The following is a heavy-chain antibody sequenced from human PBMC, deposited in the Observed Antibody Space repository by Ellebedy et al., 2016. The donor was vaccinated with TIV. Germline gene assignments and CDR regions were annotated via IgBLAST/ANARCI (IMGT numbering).Heavy chain of an antibody. CDR1: GGSISGYY. D-gene: IGHD3-10*01. Sequence: MPSETLSLTCAVYGGSISGYYWSWVRQPPGKGLEWIGDINHSGSTNYNPSLKSRLTISLDTSKNQFSLKHSSVAAADTAVYYCARRTRGITMGHWGQGALVTVSS. V-gene: IGHV4-34*01. CDR3: ARRTRGITMGH. CDR2: INHSGST. J-gene: IGHJ1*01.